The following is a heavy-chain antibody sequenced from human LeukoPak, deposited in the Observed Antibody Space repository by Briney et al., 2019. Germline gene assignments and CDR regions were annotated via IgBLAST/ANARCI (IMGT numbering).Heavy chain of an antibody. CDR1: GGSISSGDYY. Sequence: SETLSLTCTVSGGSISSGDYYWSWIRQPPGKGLEWIGYIYYSGSTYYNPSLKSRVTISVDTSKNQFSLKLSSVTAADTAVYYCARGQDKTEAFDYWGQGTLVTVSS. V-gene: IGHV4-30-4*08. J-gene: IGHJ4*02. CDR3: ARGQDKTEAFDY. CDR2: IYYSGST.